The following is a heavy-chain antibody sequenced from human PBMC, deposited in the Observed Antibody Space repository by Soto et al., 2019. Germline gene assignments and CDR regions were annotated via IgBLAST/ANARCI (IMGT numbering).Heavy chain of an antibody. V-gene: IGHV4-59*01. D-gene: IGHD4-4*01. J-gene: IGHJ6*02. CDR3: ARDXDGRMTTNPYYYNGMDV. CDR2: VFYTGRA. Sequence: PSETLSLTCTVSGGSLGSYYWRWIRQPPGKGREWSGYVFYTGRANYNASLKSRVSISLDTSNYQFSLKLSSVTAADTAVYYCARDXDGRMTTNPYYYNGMDVWGPGTTVTVSS. CDR1: GGSLGSYY.